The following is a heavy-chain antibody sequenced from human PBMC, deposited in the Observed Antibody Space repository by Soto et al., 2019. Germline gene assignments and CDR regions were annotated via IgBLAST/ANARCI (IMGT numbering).Heavy chain of an antibody. J-gene: IGHJ4*02. CDR3: AKDGYTPGQPDY. CDR2: ISGSAGSR. Sequence: EVQLLESGGGLVQPGGSLRLSCAASGFIFRNYAMSWVRQAPGKGLEWVSAISGSAGSRYYADSVKGRFTISRDNSKNTLYLQMKSLRAKDTAVYYCAKDGYTPGQPDYWGQGTLVTVSS. V-gene: IGHV3-23*01. CDR1: GFIFRNYA. D-gene: IGHD5-18*01.